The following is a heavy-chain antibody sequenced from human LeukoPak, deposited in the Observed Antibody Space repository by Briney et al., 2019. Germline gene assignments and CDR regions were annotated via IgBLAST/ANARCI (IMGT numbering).Heavy chain of an antibody. CDR2: ISAYNGNT. D-gene: IGHD5-24*01. Sequence: ASVKVSCKASGYTFTSYGISWARQAPEQGLEWMGWISAYNGNTNYAQKLQGRVTMTTDTSTSTAYMELRSLRSDDTAVYYCARARWLQLPGDYWGQGTLVTVSS. CDR1: GYTFTSYG. J-gene: IGHJ4*02. CDR3: ARARWLQLPGDY. V-gene: IGHV1-18*01.